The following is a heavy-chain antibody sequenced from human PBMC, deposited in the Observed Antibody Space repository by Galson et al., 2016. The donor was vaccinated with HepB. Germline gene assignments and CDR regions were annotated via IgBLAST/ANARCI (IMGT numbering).Heavy chain of an antibody. CDR2: IYWDDEK. Sequence: PALVNPTQTLTLTCTFSGFSLSTSGEGVGWIRQRPGEALEWPALIYWDDEKRYSPSLKSRLTITKDTSKNQVVLTVTNMDPVDTATYFCAHTSYYYASGSYPHWGQGTLVTVSS. CDR3: AHTSYYYASGSYPH. D-gene: IGHD3-10*01. CDR1: GFSLSTSGEG. J-gene: IGHJ4*02. V-gene: IGHV2-5*02.